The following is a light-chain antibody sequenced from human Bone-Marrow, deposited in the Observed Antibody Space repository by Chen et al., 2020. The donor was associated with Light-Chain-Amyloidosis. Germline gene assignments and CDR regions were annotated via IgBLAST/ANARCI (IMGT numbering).Light chain of an antibody. J-gene: IGLJ3*02. Sequence: QSALTQPPSASGSPGQSVTISCTGTSGDVGGYHSVSWYQQYPGKAPKLILYEVTKRPSGVPDRCSGSKAGNTASLTGAGLQADDEADYYCGSSAGSNTWVFGGGTKVTVL. CDR1: SGDVGGYHS. V-gene: IGLV2-8*01. CDR2: EVT. CDR3: GSSAGSNTWV.